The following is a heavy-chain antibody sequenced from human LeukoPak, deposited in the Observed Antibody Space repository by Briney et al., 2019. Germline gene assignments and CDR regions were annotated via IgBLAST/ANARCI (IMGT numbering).Heavy chain of an antibody. CDR1: GYTFTGYY. J-gene: IGHJ6*02. D-gene: IGHD3-22*01. CDR3: AREITMIVTYYGMDV. V-gene: IGHV1-2*02. CDR2: IYPYSGDT. Sequence: ASVKVSCKASGYTFTGYYIHWVRQAPGQGLEWMGLIYPYSGDTNYAQNFQGRVTMTRDTSITTAYMELSRLRSDDTAVYYCAREITMIVTYYGMDVWGQGTTVTVSS.